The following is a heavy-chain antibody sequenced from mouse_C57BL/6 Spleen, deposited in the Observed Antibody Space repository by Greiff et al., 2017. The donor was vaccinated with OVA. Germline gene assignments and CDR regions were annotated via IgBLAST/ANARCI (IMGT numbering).Heavy chain of an antibody. D-gene: IGHD2-4*01. CDR2: ISSGGDYI. CDR3: TRDRDDYYFDY. V-gene: IGHV5-9-1*02. J-gene: IGHJ2*01. Sequence: EVKLMESGAGLVKPGGSLKLSCAASGFTFSSYAMSWVRQTPEKRLEWVAYISSGGDYIYYADTVKGRFTISRDNARNTLYLQMSSLKSEDTAMYYCTRDRDDYYFDYWGQGTTLTVSS. CDR1: GFTFSSYA.